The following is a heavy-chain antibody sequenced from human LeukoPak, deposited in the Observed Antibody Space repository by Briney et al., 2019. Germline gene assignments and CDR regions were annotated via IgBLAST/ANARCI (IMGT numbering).Heavy chain of an antibody. D-gene: IGHD5-12*01. J-gene: IGHJ4*02. CDR3: ARGTDMTPISGYYSFVY. CDR2: IYYDGST. CDR1: GGSISSYY. V-gene: IGHV4-59*12. Sequence: SETLSLTCTVSGGSISSYYWSWIRQPPGKGLEWIGYIYYDGSTNYRPSLKSRVTISVDTSKDQFSLKLSSVTAADTAVYYCARGTDMTPISGYYSFVYWGQGTLVSVSS.